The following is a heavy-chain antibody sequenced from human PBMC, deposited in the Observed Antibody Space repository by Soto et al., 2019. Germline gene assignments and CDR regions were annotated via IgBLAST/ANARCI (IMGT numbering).Heavy chain of an antibody. CDR3: ARRVLTVAGTETIDY. J-gene: IGHJ4*02. CDR2: IYYSGST. Sequence: SETLSLTCTVSGGSISSSSYYWGWIRQPPGKGLEWIGSIYYSGSTYYNPSLKSRVTISVDTSKNQFSLKLSSVTAADTAVYYCARRVLTVAGTETIDYWGQGTLVTVSS. CDR1: GGSISSSSYY. V-gene: IGHV4-39*01. D-gene: IGHD6-19*01.